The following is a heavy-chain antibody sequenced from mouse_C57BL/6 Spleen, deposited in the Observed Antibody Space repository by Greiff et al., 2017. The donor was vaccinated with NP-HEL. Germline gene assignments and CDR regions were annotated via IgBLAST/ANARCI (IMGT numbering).Heavy chain of an antibody. J-gene: IGHJ2*01. CDR3: ARGGISYGSSYGFDY. Sequence: VQLQQPGAELVRPGSSVKLSCKASGYTFTSYWMHWVKQRPIQGLEWIGNIDPSDSETHYNQKFKDKATLTVDKSSSTAYMQLSSLTSEDSAVYYCARGGISYGSSYGFDYWGQGTTLTVSS. V-gene: IGHV1-52*01. D-gene: IGHD1-1*01. CDR2: IDPSDSET. CDR1: GYTFTSYW.